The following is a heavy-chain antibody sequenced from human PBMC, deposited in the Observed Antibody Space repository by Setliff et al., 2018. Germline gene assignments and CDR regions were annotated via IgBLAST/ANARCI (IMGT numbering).Heavy chain of an antibody. CDR2: TQFDGNDR. CDR3: GTRDCRTTGCYNGYIES. Sequence: LRLSCAASGFSFSNYAMHWVRQAPGKGLEWVAFTQFDGNDRYFADSVKGRFTISRDNSKNTLYLQMNSLRAEDTAVYFCGTRDCRTTGCYNGYIESWGQGTLVTVSS. CDR1: GFSFSNYA. J-gene: IGHJ4*02. D-gene: IGHD2-2*02. V-gene: IGHV3-30*02.